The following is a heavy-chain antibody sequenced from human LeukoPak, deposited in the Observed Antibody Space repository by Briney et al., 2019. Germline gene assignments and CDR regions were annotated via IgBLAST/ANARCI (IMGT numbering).Heavy chain of an antibody. V-gene: IGHV4-61*02. D-gene: IGHD2-15*01. J-gene: IGHJ5*02. Sequence: SETLSLTCTVSAGSISSGNYYWSWIRQPAGKGLEWIGRIYTSGSTNYKPSLKSRVTISVDTSKNRFSLKLSSVTAADTAVYYCAREPRLLRNWFDPWGQGTLVTVSS. CDR2: IYTSGST. CDR1: AGSISSGNYY. CDR3: AREPRLLRNWFDP.